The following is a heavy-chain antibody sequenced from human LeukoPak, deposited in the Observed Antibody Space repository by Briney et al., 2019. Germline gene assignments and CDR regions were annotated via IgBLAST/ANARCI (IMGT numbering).Heavy chain of an antibody. CDR2: IYTSEST. CDR3: ARDLSRIQLWFGENWFDP. J-gene: IGHJ5*02. D-gene: IGHD5-18*01. V-gene: IGHV4-4*07. CDR1: GGSISSYY. Sequence: SETLSLTCTVSGGSISSYYWSWIRQPAGKGLEWIGRIYTSESTNYNPSLKSRVTMSVDTSKNQFSLKLSSVTAADTAVYYCARDLSRIQLWFGENWFDPWGQGTLVTVSS.